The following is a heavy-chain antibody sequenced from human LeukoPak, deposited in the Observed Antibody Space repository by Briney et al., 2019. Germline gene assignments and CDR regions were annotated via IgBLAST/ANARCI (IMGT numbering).Heavy chain of an antibody. V-gene: IGHV3-23*01. CDR3: ARTSTVTANCDY. Sequence: PGGSLRLSCAASGFTFNNYAMRWVRQAPGKGLEWVSAICDSGGCTYYADSVRGRFTISRDNSKNTLYLQMNSLRAEDTAVYKCARTSTVTANCDYWGQGTLVTVSS. J-gene: IGHJ4*02. D-gene: IGHD4-17*01. CDR2: ICDSGGCT. CDR1: GFTFNNYA.